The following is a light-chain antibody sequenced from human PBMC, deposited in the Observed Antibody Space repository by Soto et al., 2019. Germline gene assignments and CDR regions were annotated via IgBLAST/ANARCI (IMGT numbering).Light chain of an antibody. CDR1: QSISIW. J-gene: IGKJ1*01. Sequence: DLHMTQSPSTLSASVGDRVTITCRASQSISIWLAWYQQKPGKAPNLLIYKTSSLETGVPSRFSGSGSGTEFTLTISSLQPDDFATYYCQHWNDYSWTFGQGTKAEVQ. V-gene: IGKV1-5*03. CDR3: QHWNDYSWT. CDR2: KTS.